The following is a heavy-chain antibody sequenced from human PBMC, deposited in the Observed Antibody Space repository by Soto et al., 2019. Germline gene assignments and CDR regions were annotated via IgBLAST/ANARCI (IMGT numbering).Heavy chain of an antibody. V-gene: IGHV3-30*18. CDR1: GFTFSSYG. D-gene: IGHD5-12*01. J-gene: IGHJ2*01. Sequence: GGSLRLSCAASGFTFSSYGMHCVRQAPGKGLEWVAVISYDGSNKYYADSVKGRFTISRDNSKNTLYLQMNSLRAEYTAVYYCAKDGRRWLQTEEHLYFDLWRRGTLVTVSS. CDR2: ISYDGSNK. CDR3: AKDGRRWLQTEEHLYFDL.